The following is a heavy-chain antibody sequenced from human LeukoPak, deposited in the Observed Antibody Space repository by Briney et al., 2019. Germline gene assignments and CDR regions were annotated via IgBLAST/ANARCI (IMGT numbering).Heavy chain of an antibody. CDR1: GFTLSTYG. CDR2: ISGSGGST. V-gene: IGHV3-23*01. Sequence: PGGSLRLSCAPSGFTLSTYGMTWVRQAPGKGLEWVSAISGSGGSTYYADSVKGRFTISRDNSKNTLYLQMNSLRAEDTAVYYCAKARGYSYGYYFDYWGQGTLVTVSS. CDR3: AKARGYSYGYYFDY. J-gene: IGHJ4*02. D-gene: IGHD5-18*01.